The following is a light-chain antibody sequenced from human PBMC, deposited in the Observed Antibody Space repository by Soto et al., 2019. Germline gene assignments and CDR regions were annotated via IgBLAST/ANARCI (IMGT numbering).Light chain of an antibody. J-gene: IGKJ1*01. V-gene: IGKV1-5*01. Sequence: DIQMTQSPSTLSASVGDRVTITCRASERISSWLAWYQQKPGKAPKLLIYDASSLESGVPSRFGGRGSGTEFAPTISSLQPDDFATYYCQQYDSNWTFGQGTKVDNK. CDR2: DAS. CDR3: QQYDSNWT. CDR1: ERISSW.